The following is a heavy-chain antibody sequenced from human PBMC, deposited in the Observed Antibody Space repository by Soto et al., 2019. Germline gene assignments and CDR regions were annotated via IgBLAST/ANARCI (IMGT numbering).Heavy chain of an antibody. CDR1: GFTFSSYA. V-gene: IGHV3-30-3*01. CDR3: ASTYCSSTSWSPPLYYYYSGMDV. D-gene: IGHD2-2*01. Sequence: GGSLRLSCAASGFTFSSYAMHWVRQAPGKGLEWVAVISYDGSNKYYADSVKGRFTISRDNSKNTLYLQMNSLRAEDTAVYYCASTYCSSTSWSPPLYYYYSGMDVWGQGTTVTVSS. CDR2: ISYDGSNK. J-gene: IGHJ6*02.